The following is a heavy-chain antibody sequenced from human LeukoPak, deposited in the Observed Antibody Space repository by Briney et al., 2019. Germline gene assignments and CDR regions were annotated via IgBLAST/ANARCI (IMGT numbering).Heavy chain of an antibody. CDR2: ISGSGGST. J-gene: IGHJ3*02. CDR1: GFTFSSYA. D-gene: IGHD3-22*01. Sequence: GGSLRLSCAASGFTFSSYAMSWVRQAPGKGLEWASAISGSGGSTYYADSVKGRFTISRDNSKNTLYLQMNSLRAEDTAVYHCAKPSSGYTAFDIWGQGTMVTVSS. CDR3: AKPSSGYTAFDI. V-gene: IGHV3-23*01.